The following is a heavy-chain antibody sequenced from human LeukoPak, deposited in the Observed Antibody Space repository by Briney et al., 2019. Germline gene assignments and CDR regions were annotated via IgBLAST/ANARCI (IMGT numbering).Heavy chain of an antibody. V-gene: IGHV1-2*02. Sequence: ASVKVSCKASGYSFSAYYIHWVRQAPGQGLEWMGWINPNSGATNYAQNFHDTVTMTRDTSTSTVYMELTRLRSDDTGVYYCARDQNYFDSTAYYGIDCWGQGTRVTVSS. J-gene: IGHJ4*02. CDR1: GYSFSAYY. D-gene: IGHD3-22*01. CDR2: INPNSGAT. CDR3: ARDQNYFDSTAYYGIDC.